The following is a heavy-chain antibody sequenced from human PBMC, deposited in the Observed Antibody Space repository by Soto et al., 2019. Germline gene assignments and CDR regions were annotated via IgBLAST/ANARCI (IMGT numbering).Heavy chain of an antibody. Sequence: ASVKVSCKSSGYTFTNYYMHWVRQAPGQGLEWLGIINPVGGTTSYAQKFQGRVTLTRDTSTSTVYLEMNSLTSEDTAVYFCARGVNYDVLTGPKYYGMDVWGQGTTVTVSS. CDR3: ARGVNYDVLTGPKYYGMDV. CDR1: GYTFTNYY. J-gene: IGHJ6*02. V-gene: IGHV1-46*01. D-gene: IGHD3-9*01. CDR2: INPVGGTT.